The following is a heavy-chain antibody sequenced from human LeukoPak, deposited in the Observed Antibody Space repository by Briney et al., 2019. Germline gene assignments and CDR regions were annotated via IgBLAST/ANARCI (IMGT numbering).Heavy chain of an antibody. V-gene: IGHV3-23*01. CDR1: GLTPSSCA. J-gene: IGHJ4*02. Sequence: GGSLRLSCAASGLTPSSCAMSWVRQAPGKGLEWVSAISGSGDSTYYADSVKGRFTISRDNSKNTLYLQMNSLRAEDTAVYYCAKDDFKAGGYWGQGTLVTVSS. CDR2: ISGSGDST. CDR3: AKDDFKAGGY. D-gene: IGHD3-16*01.